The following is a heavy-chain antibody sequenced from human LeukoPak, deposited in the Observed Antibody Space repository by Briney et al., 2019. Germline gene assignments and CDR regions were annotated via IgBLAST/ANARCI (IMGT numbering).Heavy chain of an antibody. D-gene: IGHD2-2*01. Sequence: PGGSLRLSCEAGGFTFSSYGMHWVRQAPGKGLEWVAFIRYDGSNKYYADSVKGRFTISRDNSKNTLYLQMNSLRAEDTAVYYCAKRGEYQLLGEDYFDYWGQGTLVTVSS. CDR3: AKRGEYQLLGEDYFDY. CDR2: IRYDGSNK. J-gene: IGHJ4*02. CDR1: GFTFSSYG. V-gene: IGHV3-30*02.